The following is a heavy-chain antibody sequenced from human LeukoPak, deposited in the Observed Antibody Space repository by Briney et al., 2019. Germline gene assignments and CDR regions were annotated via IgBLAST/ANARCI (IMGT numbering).Heavy chain of an antibody. Sequence: SETLSLTCTVSGGSISSYYWSWIRQPPGKGLEWIGYIYYSGSTNYNPSLKSRVTISVDTSKNQFSLKLSSVTAADTAVYYCATVSIVGGHFDYWGQGTLVTVSS. CDR3: ATVSIVGGHFDY. CDR1: GGSISSYY. V-gene: IGHV4-59*08. D-gene: IGHD1-26*01. CDR2: IYYSGST. J-gene: IGHJ4*02.